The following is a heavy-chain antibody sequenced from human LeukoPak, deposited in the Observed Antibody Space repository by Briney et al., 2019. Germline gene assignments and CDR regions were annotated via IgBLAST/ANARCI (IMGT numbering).Heavy chain of an antibody. CDR3: ARSRYYYVSGSYPFDY. Sequence: PSETLSLTCTVSGGSISSYYWSWIRQPAGKGLEWTGRIYTSGSTNYNPSLKSRVTMSVDTSKNQFSLKLSSVTAADTAVYYCARSRYYYVSGSYPFDYWGQGTLVTVSS. D-gene: IGHD3-10*01. CDR2: IYTSGST. CDR1: GGSISSYY. V-gene: IGHV4-4*07. J-gene: IGHJ4*02.